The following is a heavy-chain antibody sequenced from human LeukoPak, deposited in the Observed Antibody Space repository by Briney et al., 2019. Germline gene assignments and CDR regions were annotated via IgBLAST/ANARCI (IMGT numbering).Heavy chain of an antibody. D-gene: IGHD5-12*01. V-gene: IGHV3-23*01. CDR2: ISESSRFI. Sequence: GGSLRLSCGASGFTFRGYAMSWVRQAPGKGLEWVSGISESSRFIHHADSVKGRFTISRDDSTNTLHLQMNSLKAEDTAVYFCAKSAYAGYDWGYMGQSWGQGTLVTVSS. CDR1: GFTFRGYA. CDR3: AKSAYAGYDWGYMGQS. J-gene: IGHJ1*01.